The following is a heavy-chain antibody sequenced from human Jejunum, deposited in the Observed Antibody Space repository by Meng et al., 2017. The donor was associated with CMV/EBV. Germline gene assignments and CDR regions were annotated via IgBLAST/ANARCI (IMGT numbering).Heavy chain of an antibody. J-gene: IGHJ4*02. D-gene: IGHD5-18*01. Sequence: VSGDSISTSCWSWIRQSPGKGLEWIAYIHSSGSTDYNPSLKSRVTISGDTSKNQFSLKLSSVTAADTAVYFCARGHTLMVTPFDYWGQGTLVTVSS. CDR3: ARGHTLMVTPFDY. CDR2: IHSSGST. V-gene: IGHV4-59*01. CDR1: GDSISTSC.